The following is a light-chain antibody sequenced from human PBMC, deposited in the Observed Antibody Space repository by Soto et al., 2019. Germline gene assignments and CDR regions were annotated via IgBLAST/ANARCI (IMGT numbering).Light chain of an antibody. J-gene: IGKJ4*01. Sequence: DIVMTQSPDSLAVSLCERATINCKSSQSVIYSANNKNHLAWYQQKPGQPPQLIIYWASTRESGVPERFSGSGSGTDFTLTISSLEAEDVAFYWCQQYFDVPFTFGGGTKVDIK. V-gene: IGKV4-1*01. CDR1: QSVIYSANNKNH. CDR2: WAS. CDR3: QQYFDVPFT.